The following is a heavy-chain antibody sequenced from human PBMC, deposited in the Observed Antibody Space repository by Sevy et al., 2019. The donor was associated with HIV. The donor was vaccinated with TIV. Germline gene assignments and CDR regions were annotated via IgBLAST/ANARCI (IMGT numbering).Heavy chain of an antibody. CDR1: GGSISNTSYY. CDR2: LYYEGST. CDR3: ASLSPFYHYMDV. Sequence: TEILSLTCDVSGGSISNTSYYWGWIRQPPGKGMEWIGSLYYEGSTYYNPSLKSRVMISRDTSKKLFSLRLTSVTAAESAVYHCASLSPFYHYMDVWGKGTTVDVSS. V-gene: IGHV4-39*01. J-gene: IGHJ6*03.